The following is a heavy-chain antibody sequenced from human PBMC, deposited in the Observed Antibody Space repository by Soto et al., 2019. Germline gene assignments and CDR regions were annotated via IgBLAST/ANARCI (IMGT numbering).Heavy chain of an antibody. V-gene: IGHV3-23*01. CDR2: IEGSGEIT. Sequence: PGGSLRLSCAASGFMFSTTDMIWVRQAPGKGLEWLTTIEGSGEITYYADSVKGRFTISRDNSKSTVYLQMDSLTADDTAVYFCVKNSGWFNTWGQGTPVTVSS. J-gene: IGHJ5*02. CDR3: VKNSGWFNT. CDR1: GFMFSTTD. D-gene: IGHD3-10*01.